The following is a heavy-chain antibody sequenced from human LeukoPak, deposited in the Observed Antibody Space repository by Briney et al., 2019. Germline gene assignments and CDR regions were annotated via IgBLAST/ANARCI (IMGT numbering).Heavy chain of an antibody. J-gene: IGHJ4*02. Sequence: GGSLGLSCAASGFTFSSYSMNWVRQAPGKGLEWVSSISSSSSYIYYADSVKGRFTISRDNAKNSLYLQMNSLRAEDTAVYYCATLSGPSPTGLDYWGQGTLVTVSS. CDR3: ATLSGPSPTGLDY. CDR1: GFTFSSYS. V-gene: IGHV3-21*01. D-gene: IGHD3-10*01. CDR2: ISSSSSYI.